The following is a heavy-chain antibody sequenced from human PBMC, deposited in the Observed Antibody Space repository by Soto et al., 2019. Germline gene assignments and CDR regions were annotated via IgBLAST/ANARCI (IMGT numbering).Heavy chain of an antibody. D-gene: IGHD1-1*01. CDR1: GGSISSGGYY. Sequence: SETLSLTXTVSGGSISSGGYYWSWIRQHPGKGLEWIGYIYYSGSTYYNPSLKSRVTISVDTSKNQFSLKLSSVTAADTAVYYCARDGTTGTTFAFDIWGQGTMVTVSS. CDR3: ARDGTTGTTFAFDI. CDR2: IYYSGST. J-gene: IGHJ3*02. V-gene: IGHV4-31*02.